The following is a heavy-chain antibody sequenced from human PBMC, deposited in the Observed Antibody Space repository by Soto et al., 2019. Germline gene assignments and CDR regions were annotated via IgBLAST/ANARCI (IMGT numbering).Heavy chain of an antibody. CDR3: ARRLSLSKYCSSTSCYPTFDP. V-gene: IGHV5-10-1*01. CDR2: IDPSDSYT. CDR1: GYSFTSYW. J-gene: IGHJ5*02. Sequence: HGESLKISCKGSGYSFTSYWISWVRQMPGKGLEWMGRIDPSDSYTNYSPSFQGHVTISADKSISTAYLQWSSLKASDTAMYYCARRLSLSKYCSSTSCYPTFDPWGQGTLVTVSS. D-gene: IGHD2-2*01.